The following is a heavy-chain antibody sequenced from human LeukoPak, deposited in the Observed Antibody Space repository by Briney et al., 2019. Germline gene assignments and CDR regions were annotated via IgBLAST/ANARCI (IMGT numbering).Heavy chain of an antibody. CDR1: GFTFSDYY. CDR3: ARAKKSSTSLGLVFDY. D-gene: IGHD2-2*01. Sequence: PGGSLRLSCAASGFTFSDYYMSWIRQAPGTGLEWVSYISSSSSYTNYADSVKGRFTISRDNAKNSLYLQMNSLRAEDTAVYYCARAKKSSTSLGLVFDYWGQGTLVTVSS. J-gene: IGHJ4*02. CDR2: ISSSSSYT. V-gene: IGHV3-11*06.